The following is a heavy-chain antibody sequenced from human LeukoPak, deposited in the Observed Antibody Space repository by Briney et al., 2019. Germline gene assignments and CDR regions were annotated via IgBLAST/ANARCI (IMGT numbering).Heavy chain of an antibody. CDR2: IPYDGSNK. CDR3: ARDPNYYDSSQPPHNFDY. V-gene: IGHV3-30*01. CDR1: GFTFSSYA. J-gene: IGHJ4*02. Sequence: GGSLRLSCAASGFTFSSYAMHWVRQAPGKGLEWVAVIPYDGSNKYYADSVKGRFTISRDNSKNTLYLQMNSLRAEDTAVYYCARDPNYYDSSQPPHNFDYWGQGTLVTVSS. D-gene: IGHD3-22*01.